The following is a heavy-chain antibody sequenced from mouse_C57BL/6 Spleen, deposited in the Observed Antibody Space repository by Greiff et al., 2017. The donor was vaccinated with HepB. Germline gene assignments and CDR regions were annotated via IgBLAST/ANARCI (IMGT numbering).Heavy chain of an antibody. D-gene: IGHD2-3*01. CDR1: GYTFTSYW. J-gene: IGHJ3*01. V-gene: IGHV1-74*01. CDR2: IHPSDSDT. CDR3: AAYDGYYGGAY. Sequence: VQLQQPGAELVKPGASVKVSCKASGYTFTSYWMHWVKQRPGQGLEWIGRIHPSDSDTNYNQKFKGKATLTVDKSSSTAYMQLSSLTSEDSAVYYCAAYDGYYGGAYWGQGTLVTVSA.